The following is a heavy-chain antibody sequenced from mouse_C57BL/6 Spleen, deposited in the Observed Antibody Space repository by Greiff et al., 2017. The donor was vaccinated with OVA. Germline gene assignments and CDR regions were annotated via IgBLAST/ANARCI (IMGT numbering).Heavy chain of an antibody. V-gene: IGHV1-20*01. D-gene: IGHD1-1*01. CDR3: ARAYGSPVGYFDY. CDR2: INPYNGDT. CDR1: GYSFTGYF. J-gene: IGHJ2*01. Sequence: EVQLQQSGPELVKPGDSVKISCKASGYSFTGYFMNWVMQSHGKSLEWIGRINPYNGDTFYNQKFKGKVTLTVDKSSSTAHMELRSLTSEDSAVYYCARAYGSPVGYFDYWGQGTTLTVSS.